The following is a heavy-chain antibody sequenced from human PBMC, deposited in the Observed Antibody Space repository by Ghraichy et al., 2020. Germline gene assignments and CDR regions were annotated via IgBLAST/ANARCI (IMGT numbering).Heavy chain of an antibody. Sequence: GGSLRLSCAASGFTFSNYGMHWVRQAPGKGLEWVAVIWYDGNNKYYADSVKGRFTISRDNSQNTLFLQLNSLRADDTAVYFCARDRRLRQNYYYGMDVWGQGTTVTVSS. D-gene: IGHD4-17*01. V-gene: IGHV3-33*01. J-gene: IGHJ6*02. CDR2: IWYDGNNK. CDR1: GFTFSNYG. CDR3: ARDRRLRQNYYYGMDV.